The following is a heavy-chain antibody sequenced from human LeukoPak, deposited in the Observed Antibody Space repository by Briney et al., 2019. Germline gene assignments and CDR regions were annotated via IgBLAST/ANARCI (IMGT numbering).Heavy chain of an antibody. V-gene: IGHV3-23*01. CDR1: GLTFRNYA. J-gene: IGHJ4*02. D-gene: IGHD1-14*01. CDR2: ICANDGNT. Sequence: PGGSLRLSCAASGLTFRNYAMSWVRQAPGKGLEWVSVICANDGNTYYADAVKGRFTISRDNSKNTVYLEMNSLRVEDTAVYYCAKDLRPDGIDDLDHWGQGTLVTVSS. CDR3: AKDLRPDGIDDLDH.